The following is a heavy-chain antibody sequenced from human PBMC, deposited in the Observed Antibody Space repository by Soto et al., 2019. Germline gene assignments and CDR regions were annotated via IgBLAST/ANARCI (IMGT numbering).Heavy chain of an antibody. J-gene: IGHJ3*02. Sequence: ASVKVSCKASGYTFTSYAMHWVRQAPGQRLEWMGWINAGNGNTKYSQKFQGRVTITRDTSASTAYMELSSLRSEDTAVYFCARAGYCSSTSCSDAFDIWGQGTMVTVSS. V-gene: IGHV1-3*01. D-gene: IGHD2-2*01. CDR2: INAGNGNT. CDR3: ARAGYCSSTSCSDAFDI. CDR1: GYTFTSYA.